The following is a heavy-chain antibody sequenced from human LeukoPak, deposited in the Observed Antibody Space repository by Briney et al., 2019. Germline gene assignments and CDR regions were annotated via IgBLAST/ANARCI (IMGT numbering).Heavy chain of an antibody. CDR1: GFTFSSYA. V-gene: IGHV3-30-3*01. D-gene: IGHD3-16*01. Sequence: GRSLRLSCAASGFTFSSYAMHWVRQAPGKGLEWVAVISYDGSNKYYADSVKGRFTISRDNPKNTLYLQMNSLRAEDTAVYYCAGGYYYDYWGQGTLVTVSS. J-gene: IGHJ4*02. CDR3: AGGYYYDY. CDR2: ISYDGSNK.